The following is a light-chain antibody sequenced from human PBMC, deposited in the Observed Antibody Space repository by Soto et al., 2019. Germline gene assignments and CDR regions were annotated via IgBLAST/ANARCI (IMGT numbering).Light chain of an antibody. V-gene: IGKV1-12*01. CDR1: QGINT. CDR2: TAS. J-gene: IGKJ1*01. CDR3: QQANNFPWT. Sequence: IQMTQSPSSVSASLGDRVTITCRASQGINTLAWYQQKPGKAPNLLIYTASSLQSGVPSRFSGSGSGTDFTLTISRLQPEDSATYYCQQANNFPWTFGQGTKVEIK.